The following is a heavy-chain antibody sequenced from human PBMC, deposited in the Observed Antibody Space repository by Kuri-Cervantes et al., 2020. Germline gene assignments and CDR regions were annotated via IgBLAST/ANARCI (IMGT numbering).Heavy chain of an antibody. V-gene: IGHV3-11*01. J-gene: IGHJ4*02. D-gene: IGHD3-3*01. CDR3: ASGPEEWYLPTYFDY. Sequence: GGSLRLSCAVSGYSISSGYYWGWIRQAPGKGLEWVSYISISGSTIYYADSVKGRFTISRNNAKNSLYLQMNNLRAEDAAFYYCASGPEEWYLPTYFDYWGQGTLVTVSS. CDR1: GYSISSGYY. CDR2: ISISGSTI.